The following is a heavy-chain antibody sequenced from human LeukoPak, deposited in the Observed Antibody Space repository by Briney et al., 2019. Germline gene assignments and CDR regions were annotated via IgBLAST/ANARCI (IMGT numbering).Heavy chain of an antibody. D-gene: IGHD4-17*01. Sequence: GASVKVSCKASGYTCTGYYMHWVRQAPGQGLEWVGWINPNSGGTNYAQKFQGRVTMTRDTSISTAYMELSRLRSDDTAVYYCAQDYVTVTRFFPDAFDIWGQGTMVTVSS. V-gene: IGHV1-2*02. J-gene: IGHJ3*02. CDR2: INPNSGGT. CDR1: GYTCTGYY. CDR3: AQDYVTVTRFFPDAFDI.